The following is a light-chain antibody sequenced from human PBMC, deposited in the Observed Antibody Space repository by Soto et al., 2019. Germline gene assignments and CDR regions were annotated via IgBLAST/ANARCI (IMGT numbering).Light chain of an antibody. V-gene: IGLV2-11*01. CDR2: DVT. Sequence: QSVLTQPRSVSGSPGQSVTISCTGTSSDVGDYNYVSWFQQHPGKAPKLIIYDVTKRPSGVPDRFSGSKAGNTASLTISGLQAEDETDYYCSSYAGSYTFYVFGTGTKLTVL. J-gene: IGLJ1*01. CDR3: SSYAGSYTFYV. CDR1: SSDVGDYNY.